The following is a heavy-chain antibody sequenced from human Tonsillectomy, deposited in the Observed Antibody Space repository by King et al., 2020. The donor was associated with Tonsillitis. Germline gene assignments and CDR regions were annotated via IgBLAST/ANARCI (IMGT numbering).Heavy chain of an antibody. V-gene: IGHV3-30*03. J-gene: IGHJ5*02. CDR1: GFTFTLYS. CDR3: AGGNRIPHDFWSGYYGDWFDP. CDR2: ISKDGSDK. D-gene: IGHD3-3*01. Sequence: VQLVESGGGVVQPGGSLRLSCAASGFTFTLYSMHWVRQAPVKGLEWVALISKDGSDKDYSESVKGRFTISRDNSKNTLYLQMSSLRADDTAVYYCAGGNRIPHDFWSGYYGDWFDPWGQGTLVTVSS.